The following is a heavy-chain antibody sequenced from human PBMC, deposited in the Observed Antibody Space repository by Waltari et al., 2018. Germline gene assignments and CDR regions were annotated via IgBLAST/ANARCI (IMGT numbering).Heavy chain of an antibody. CDR1: GGSISNYY. CDR2: LHYSWKR. V-gene: IGHV4-59*08. Sequence: QVQLQEAGPGLVKPSETLSLTCTVSGGSISNYYWSWIRQSPGNGLEWIGSLHYSWKRNYNPSLKSRVTLSVDTSKNHFSLKLSSVTAADTALYYCARQGHYDFWTGYYLFDYWGQGTLVTVSS. J-gene: IGHJ4*02. D-gene: IGHD3-3*01. CDR3: ARQGHYDFWTGYYLFDY.